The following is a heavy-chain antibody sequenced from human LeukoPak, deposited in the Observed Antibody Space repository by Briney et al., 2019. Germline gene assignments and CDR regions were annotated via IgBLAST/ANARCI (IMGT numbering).Heavy chain of an antibody. CDR1: GGSINSYY. V-gene: IGHV4-59*01. J-gene: IGHJ5*01. CDR2: IYYSGST. Sequence: PSETLSLTCTVSGGSINSYYWSWIRQPPGKGLEWIGYIYYSGSTNYNPSLKSRVTISVDTSKNQFSLKLSSVTAADTAVYYCARGGSWYDSWGQGTLVTASS. D-gene: IGHD3-16*01. CDR3: ARGGSWYDS.